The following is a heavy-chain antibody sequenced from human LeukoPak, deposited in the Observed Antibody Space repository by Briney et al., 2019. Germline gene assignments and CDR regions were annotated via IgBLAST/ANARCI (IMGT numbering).Heavy chain of an antibody. J-gene: IGHJ4*02. CDR3: ARIRDYYDSSGYYPTVDY. D-gene: IGHD3-22*01. V-gene: IGHV4-59*12. Sequence: SETLSLTCTVSGGSISSYYWSWIRQPPGKGLEWIGYIYYSGSANYNPSLKSRVTISVDTSKNQFSLKLSSVTAADTAVYYCARIRDYYDSSGYYPTVDYWGQGTLVTVSS. CDR2: IYYSGSA. CDR1: GGSISSYY.